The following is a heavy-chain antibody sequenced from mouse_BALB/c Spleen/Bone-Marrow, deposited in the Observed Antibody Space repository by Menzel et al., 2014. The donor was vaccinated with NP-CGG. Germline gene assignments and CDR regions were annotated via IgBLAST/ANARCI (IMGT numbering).Heavy chain of an antibody. CDR3: ARDGNWYFDV. V-gene: IGHV5-9-4*01. Sequence: EVQLVESGGGLVKSGGSLKLSCAASGFTFSSYAMSWVRQSPEKRLEWVAEISSGGSYTYYPDTVTGRFTISRDNAKNTLYLEMSSLRSEDTAMYYCARDGNWYFDVWGAGTTVTVSS. CDR2: ISSGGSYT. CDR1: GFTFSSYA. J-gene: IGHJ1*01. D-gene: IGHD1-1*02.